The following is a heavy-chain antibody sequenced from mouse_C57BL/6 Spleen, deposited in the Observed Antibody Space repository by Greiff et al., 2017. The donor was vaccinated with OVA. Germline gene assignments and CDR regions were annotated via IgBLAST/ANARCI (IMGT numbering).Heavy chain of an antibody. CDR1: GYTFTSYW. D-gene: IGHD1-1*01. Sequence: QVQLQQPGAELVKPGASVKMSCKASGYTFTSYWITWVKQRPGQGLEWIGDIYPGSGSTNYNEKFKSKATLTADTSSSTAYMQLSSLTSEDSAVYCCARVVEAAMDYWGQGTSVTVSS. J-gene: IGHJ4*01. CDR3: ARVVEAAMDY. CDR2: IYPGSGST. V-gene: IGHV1-55*01.